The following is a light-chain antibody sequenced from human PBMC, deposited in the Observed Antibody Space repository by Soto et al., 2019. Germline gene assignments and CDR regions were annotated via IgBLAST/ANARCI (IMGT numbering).Light chain of an antibody. Sequence: QSALTQPPSVSGSPGQSVTISCSGTSSDVGSYNRVSWYQQPPGTAPKLMIYDVSNRPSGVPDRFSGSKSGNTASLTISGLQAEDEADYYCSSYVASSSTYVFGTGTKLTAL. J-gene: IGLJ1*01. V-gene: IGLV2-18*02. CDR3: SSYVASSSTYV. CDR2: DVS. CDR1: SSDVGSYNR.